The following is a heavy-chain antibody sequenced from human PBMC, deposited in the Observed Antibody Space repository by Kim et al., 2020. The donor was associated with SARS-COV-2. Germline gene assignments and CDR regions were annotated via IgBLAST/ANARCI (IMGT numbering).Heavy chain of an antibody. CDR2: IRNKASGGTI. CDR3: TRAIAALIY. D-gene: IGHD6-25*01. Sequence: GGSLRLSCTASGFAFGDYAMSWVRQAPGKGLEWVGFIRNKASGGTIEYAASVKGRFTISRDDSKSIAYLQMDSLKTEDSAVYYCTRAIAALIYWGQGILVTVSS. J-gene: IGHJ4*02. CDR1: GFAFGDYA. V-gene: IGHV3-49*04.